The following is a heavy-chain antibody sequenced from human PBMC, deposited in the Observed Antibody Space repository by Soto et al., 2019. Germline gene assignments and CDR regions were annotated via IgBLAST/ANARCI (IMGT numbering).Heavy chain of an antibody. V-gene: IGHV1-69*01. J-gene: IGHJ6*02. CDR3: ARKGYCTTTTCHSGDYYYYGMDV. D-gene: IGHD2-2*01. CDR1: GGTFSTYA. CDR2: IIPIFGTV. Sequence: QVQLVQSGAEVKKPGSSVKVSCKASGGTFSTYALSWVRQAPGQGLEWMGGIIPIFGTVNYAQRFQGRVTITADESTSTAYMELSNLRSEDTAVYYWARKGYCTTTTCHSGDYYYYGMDVWGQGTTVTVSS.